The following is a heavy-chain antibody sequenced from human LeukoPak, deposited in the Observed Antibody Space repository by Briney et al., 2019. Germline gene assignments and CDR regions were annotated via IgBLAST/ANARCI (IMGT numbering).Heavy chain of an antibody. CDR1: GGSISSGDYY. V-gene: IGHV4-30-4*01. J-gene: IGHJ4*02. CDR3: ARDGHDYGDLTPSFDY. D-gene: IGHD4-17*01. Sequence: SETLSLTCTVSGGSISSGDYYWSWIRQPPGKGLEWIGYIYYSGSTYYNPSLKGRVTISVDTSKNQFSLKLSSVTAADTAVYYCARDGHDYGDLTPSFDYWGQGTLVTVSS. CDR2: IYYSGST.